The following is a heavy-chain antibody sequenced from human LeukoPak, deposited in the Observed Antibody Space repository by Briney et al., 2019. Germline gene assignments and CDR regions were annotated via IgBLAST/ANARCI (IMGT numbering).Heavy chain of an antibody. CDR3: ARAPGFDYTAIFY. CDR1: GYTFTGYY. D-gene: IGHD5-18*01. J-gene: IGHJ4*02. CDR2: INPNSGGT. V-gene: IGHV1-2*02. Sequence: ASVKVSCKASGYTFTGYYMHWVRQAPGQGLEWMGWINPNSGGTNYAQKFQGRVTMTRDTSISTAYMELSRLTPGDTAVYYCARAPGFDYTAIFYWGQGTLVTVSS.